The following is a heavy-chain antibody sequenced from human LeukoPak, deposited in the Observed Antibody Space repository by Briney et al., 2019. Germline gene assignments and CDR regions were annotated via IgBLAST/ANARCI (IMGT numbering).Heavy chain of an antibody. CDR2: INHSGST. J-gene: IGHJ4*02. V-gene: IGHV4-34*01. Sequence: SETLSLTCAVYGGSFSGYYWSWIRQPPGKGLEWIGEINHSGSTNYNPSLKSRVTISVDTSKNQFSLKLSSVTAADTAVYYCARGNSYYDSSGYYKGLDYWGQGTLVTVSS. D-gene: IGHD3-22*01. CDR3: ARGNSYYDSSGYYKGLDY. CDR1: GGSFSGYY.